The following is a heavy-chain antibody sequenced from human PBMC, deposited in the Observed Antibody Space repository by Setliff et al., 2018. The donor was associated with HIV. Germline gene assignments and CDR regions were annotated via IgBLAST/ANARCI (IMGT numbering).Heavy chain of an antibody. CDR2: IYTDGST. CDR3: ARDARWLQFPYFDY. CDR1: GGSITSGNYF. J-gene: IGHJ4*01. D-gene: IGHD5-12*01. V-gene: IGHV4-61*09. Sequence: PSETLSLTCTVSGGSITSGNYFWTWIRQPAGKGLEWIGHIYTDGSTNYNPSFRSRVTISVDSPKNQFSLKLSSVTAADTAVYYCARDARWLQFPYFDYWGQGTLVTVSS.